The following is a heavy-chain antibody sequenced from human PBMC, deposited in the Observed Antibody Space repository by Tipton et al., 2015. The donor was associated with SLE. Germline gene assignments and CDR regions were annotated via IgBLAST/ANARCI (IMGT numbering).Heavy chain of an antibody. CDR2: IYYSGST. D-gene: IGHD7-27*01. J-gene: IGHJ5*02. V-gene: IGHV4-39*07. CDR3: ARGKGRNWGWGWFDP. CDR1: GGSISSSSYY. Sequence: TLSLTCTVSGGSISSSSYYWGWIRQPPGKGLEWIGSIYYSGSTYYNPSLKSRVTILVDTSKNQFSLKLSSVTAADTAVYYCARGKGRNWGWGWFDPWGQGILVTVSS.